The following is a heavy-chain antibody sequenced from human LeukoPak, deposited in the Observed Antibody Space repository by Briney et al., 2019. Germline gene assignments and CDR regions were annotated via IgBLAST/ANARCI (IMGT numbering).Heavy chain of an antibody. J-gene: IGHJ4*02. CDR3: ASGYSSAFDY. Sequence: SETLSLTCAVYGGSFSGYYWSWIRQPPGKGLEWIGEINHSGSTNYNPSLRSRVTISVDTSENQFSLKLSSVTAADTAVYYCASGYSSAFDYWGQGTLVTVSS. D-gene: IGHD6-19*01. CDR2: INHSGST. V-gene: IGHV4-34*01. CDR1: GGSFSGYY.